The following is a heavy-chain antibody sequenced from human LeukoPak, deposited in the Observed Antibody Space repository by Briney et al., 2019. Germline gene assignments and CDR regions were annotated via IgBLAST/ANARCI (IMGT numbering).Heavy chain of an antibody. J-gene: IGHJ4*02. Sequence: PGGSLRLSCAASGFTFSNFWLHWVRQAPGKGLEWVSRITSDGSNINYADSVQGRFTISRDNAKNTLYLQMNNLRAEDTAVYYCARGGHSSFDYWGQGALVTVSS. V-gene: IGHV3-74*01. D-gene: IGHD3-16*01. CDR1: GFTFSNFW. CDR3: ARGGHSSFDY. CDR2: ITSDGSNI.